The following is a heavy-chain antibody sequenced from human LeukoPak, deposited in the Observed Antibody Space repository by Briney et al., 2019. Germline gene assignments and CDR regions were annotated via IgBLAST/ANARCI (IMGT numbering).Heavy chain of an antibody. Sequence: SVKVSCKASGGIFGYYAISWVRQAPGQGLEWMGGINPLSGTANYAQNFQGRVAINTDESTSTAYMELSSLRSEDTAVYYCARVAGYRYAHEGYYWGQGTLVTASS. CDR3: ARVAGYRYAHEGYY. J-gene: IGHJ4*02. D-gene: IGHD5-18*01. CDR1: GGIFGYYA. CDR2: INPLSGTA. V-gene: IGHV1-69*05.